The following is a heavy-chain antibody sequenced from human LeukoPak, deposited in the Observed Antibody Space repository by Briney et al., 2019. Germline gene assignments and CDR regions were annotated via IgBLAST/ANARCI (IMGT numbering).Heavy chain of an antibody. J-gene: IGHJ4*02. CDR3: AKEGYSSSSSVYFDY. V-gene: IGHV3-9*01. Sequence: GGSLRLSCAASGFTFDDYAMHWVRQAPGKGLEWVSGISWNSGSIGYADSVKGRFTISRDNAKNSLYLQMNSLRAEDTAVYYCAKEGYSSSSSVYFDYWGQGTLVTVSS. CDR2: ISWNSGSI. D-gene: IGHD6-13*01. CDR1: GFTFDDYA.